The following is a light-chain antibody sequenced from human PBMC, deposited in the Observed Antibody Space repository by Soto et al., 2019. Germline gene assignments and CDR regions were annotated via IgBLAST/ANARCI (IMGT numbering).Light chain of an antibody. CDR1: RSDVGGYNY. Sequence: QSVLTQPRSVSGSPGQSVTISCTGTRSDVGGYNYVSWYQQHPGKAPKLMIYDVSKRPSGVPDRFSGSKSGNTASLTISGLQAEDGADYYCCSYVGSYTLVFGGGTKLTVL. CDR3: CSYVGSYTLV. V-gene: IGLV2-11*01. CDR2: DVS. J-gene: IGLJ2*01.